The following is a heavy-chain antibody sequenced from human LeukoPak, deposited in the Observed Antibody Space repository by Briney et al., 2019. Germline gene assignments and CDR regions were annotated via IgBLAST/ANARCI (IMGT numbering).Heavy chain of an antibody. J-gene: IGHJ4*02. CDR2: IHRGGNT. CDR3: ARDPGYGLGVDYGDY. CDR1: GFTFSSYW. D-gene: IGHD3-10*01. Sequence: GGSLRLSCAASGFTFSSYWMSWVRQAPGKGLEWLSVIHRGGNTYYADSVKGRFTISRDSSKNTVFLQMDSLRAEDTAVYYCARDPGYGLGVDYGDYWGQGTLVTVSS. V-gene: IGHV3-66*01.